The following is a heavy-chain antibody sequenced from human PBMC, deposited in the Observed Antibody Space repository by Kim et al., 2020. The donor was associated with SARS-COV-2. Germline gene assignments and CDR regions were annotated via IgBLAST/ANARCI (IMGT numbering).Heavy chain of an antibody. D-gene: IGHD2-15*01. V-gene: IGHV3-21*01. J-gene: IGHJ4*02. Sequence: ADSVQGRFTISRDNAKNSLYLQMNSLRAEDTAVYYCARGWKQPQPASFDYWGQGTLVTVSS. CDR3: ARGWKQPQPASFDY.